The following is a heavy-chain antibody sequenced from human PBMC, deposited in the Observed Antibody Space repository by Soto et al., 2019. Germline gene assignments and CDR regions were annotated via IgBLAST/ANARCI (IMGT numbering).Heavy chain of an antibody. V-gene: IGHV2-5*02. CDR1: GFSRITSGVG. J-gene: IGHJ4*02. Sequence: QITLKEAGPTLVKPTQTLTLTCSFSGFSRITSGVGVGWIRQPPGKALEWLALIYWDDDKGYSTSLKSRLTITKDTYKNRVVLTMTNMDPADTATYYCAHTMAPRIFDYWGQGTLVTVSS. CDR3: AHTMAPRIFDY. CDR2: IYWDDDK.